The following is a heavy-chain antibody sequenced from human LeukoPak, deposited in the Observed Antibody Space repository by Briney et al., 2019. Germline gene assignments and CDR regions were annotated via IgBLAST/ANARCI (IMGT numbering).Heavy chain of an antibody. V-gene: IGHV3-30*02. Sequence: GGSLRLSCAASGFTFSSYGMHWVRQAPGNGLEWVAFIRSDGSNKYFADSVKGRFTISRDNSKNTLYLQMNSLRAEDTAVYYCARQRGITIFGLSGFDPWGQGTLVTVSS. CDR3: ARQRGITIFGLSGFDP. J-gene: IGHJ5*02. D-gene: IGHD3-3*01. CDR2: IRSDGSNK. CDR1: GFTFSSYG.